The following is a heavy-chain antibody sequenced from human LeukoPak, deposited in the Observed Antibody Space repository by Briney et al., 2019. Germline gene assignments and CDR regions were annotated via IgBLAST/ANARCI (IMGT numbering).Heavy chain of an antibody. CDR3: AREGSIAARPRANYMDV. CDR1: GGSISSYY. V-gene: IGHV4-34*01. Sequence: PSETLSLTCTVSGGSISSYYWSWIRQPPGKGLEWIGEINHSGSTNYNPSLKSRVTISVDTSKNQFSLKLSSVTAADTAVYYCAREGSIAARPRANYMDVWGKGTTVTVSS. D-gene: IGHD6-6*01. CDR2: INHSGST. J-gene: IGHJ6*03.